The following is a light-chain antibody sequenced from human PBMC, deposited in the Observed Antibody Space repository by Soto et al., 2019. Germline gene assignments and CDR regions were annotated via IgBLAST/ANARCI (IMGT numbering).Light chain of an antibody. CDR1: QSVSSY. Sequence: EIVLTQSPATLSLSPGERATLSCRASQSVSSYLAWYQQKPGQAPRLLIYDASYRATGIPDRFSGSGSGTEFTLSISRLDPADFAVYYCQHYAASPWAFGPGTKEEI. V-gene: IGKV3-11*01. CDR2: DAS. CDR3: QHYAASPWA. J-gene: IGKJ1*01.